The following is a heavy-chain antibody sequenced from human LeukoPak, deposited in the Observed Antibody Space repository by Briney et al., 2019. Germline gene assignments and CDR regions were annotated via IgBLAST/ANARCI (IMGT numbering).Heavy chain of an antibody. Sequence: GGSMRLSCAASGLTFSNYWTHWVRQAPGEGLEWVSRINSDGSSTSYADSVKGRLTISRDNAKNTLYLQMNTLRVEDTAISYCARVQGGGRIVGADDAFAIWGKGTVVTVFS. CDR3: ARVQGGGRIVGADDAFAI. CDR2: INSDGSST. D-gene: IGHD1-26*01. J-gene: IGHJ3*02. CDR1: GLTFSNYW. V-gene: IGHV3-74*01.